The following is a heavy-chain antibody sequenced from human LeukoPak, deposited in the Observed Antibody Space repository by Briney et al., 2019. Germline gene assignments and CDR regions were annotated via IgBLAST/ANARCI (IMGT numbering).Heavy chain of an antibody. Sequence: SETLSLTCAVSGGSISSGGYSWSWIRQPPGKGLEWIGYIYHSGSTYYNPSLKSRVTISVDRSKNQFSLKLSSVTAADTAVYYCARELTEYWCFDLWGRGTLVTVSS. CDR1: GGSISSGGYS. CDR2: IYHSGST. J-gene: IGHJ2*01. D-gene: IGHD4/OR15-4a*01. V-gene: IGHV4-30-2*01. CDR3: ARELTEYWCFDL.